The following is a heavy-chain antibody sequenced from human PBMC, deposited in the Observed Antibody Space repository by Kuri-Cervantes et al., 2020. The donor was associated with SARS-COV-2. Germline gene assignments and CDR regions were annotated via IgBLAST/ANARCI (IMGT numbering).Heavy chain of an antibody. Sequence: GSLRLSCTVSGGSISSYYWSWIRQPAGKGLEWIGRIYTSGSTNYNPSLKSRVTMSVDTSKNQFSLKLSSVTAADTAVYYCARDATIFGVVKSWVDPWGQETLVTVSS. CDR2: IYTSGST. V-gene: IGHV4-4*07. CDR1: GGSISSYY. CDR3: ARDATIFGVVKSWVDP. J-gene: IGHJ5*02. D-gene: IGHD3-3*01.